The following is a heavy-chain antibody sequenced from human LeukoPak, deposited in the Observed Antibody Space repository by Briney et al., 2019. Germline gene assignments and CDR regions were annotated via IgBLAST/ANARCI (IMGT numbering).Heavy chain of an antibody. CDR2: IRYDGSNK. D-gene: IGHD6-13*01. J-gene: IGHJ4*02. CDR1: GFTFSSYG. Sequence: SGGSLRLSCAASGFTFSSYGMHWVRQAPGKGLEWVAFIRYDGSNKYYADSVKGRFTISRDNSKNTLYLQMNSLRAEDTAVYYCAKVSGIAAHPGDYWGQGTLVTVSS. V-gene: IGHV3-30*02. CDR3: AKVSGIAAHPGDY.